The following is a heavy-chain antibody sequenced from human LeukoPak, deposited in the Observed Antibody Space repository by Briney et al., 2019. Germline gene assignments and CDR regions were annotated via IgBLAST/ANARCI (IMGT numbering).Heavy chain of an antibody. J-gene: IGHJ5*02. V-gene: IGHV1-2*02. CDR3: ARPPGGSYSVDWFVP. Sequence: GASVKVSCKASGYTFTGYYIHWVRQAPGQGLEWMGWINPNSGATNFAQKFQGRVTMTRDTSINTAHMDLNRLRSDDTAVYYCARPPGGSYSVDWFVPWGQGTLVTVSS. CDR1: GYTFTGYY. D-gene: IGHD1-26*01. CDR2: INPNSGAT.